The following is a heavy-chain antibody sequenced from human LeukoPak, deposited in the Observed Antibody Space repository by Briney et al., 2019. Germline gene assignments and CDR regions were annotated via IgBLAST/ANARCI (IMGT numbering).Heavy chain of an antibody. CDR3: VFGGYSSNWYTN. CDR1: GYTFTSYA. J-gene: IGHJ4*02. CDR2: INAGNGNT. D-gene: IGHD6-13*01. Sequence: ASVKVSCKASGYTFTSYAMHWVRQAPGQRLEWMGWINAGNGNTKYSQKFQGRVTITRDTSASTAYMELSSLRSEDTAVYYCVFGGYSSNWYTNWGQGTLVTVSS. V-gene: IGHV1-3*01.